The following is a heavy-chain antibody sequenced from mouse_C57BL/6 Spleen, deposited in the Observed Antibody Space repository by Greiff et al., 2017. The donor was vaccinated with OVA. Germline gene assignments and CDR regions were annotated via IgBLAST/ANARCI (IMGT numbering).Heavy chain of an antibody. CDR1: GYTFTSYW. V-gene: IGHV1-55*01. J-gene: IGHJ4*01. D-gene: IGHD2-5*01. CDR2: IYPGSGST. Sequence: VQLQQPGAELVKPGASVKMSCKASGYTFTSYWITWVKQRPGQSLAWIGDIYPGSGSTNYNEKFKSKATLTVDTSSSTAYMQLSSLTSEDSAVYYCARNQNYSNYFYAMDYWGQGTSVTVSS. CDR3: ARNQNYSNYFYAMDY.